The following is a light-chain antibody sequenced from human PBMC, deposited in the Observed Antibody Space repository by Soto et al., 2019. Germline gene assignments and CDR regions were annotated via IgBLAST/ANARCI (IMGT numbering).Light chain of an antibody. CDR2: GAS. Sequence: EIVLTQSPGTLSLSPGEGATLSCRASQSINSFLAWYQQRRGQAPRLLIHGASNRATGIPDRFSGSGSGTDFTLTIRRLEPEDCAVYYCQQYVGSLRTFGQGTKVEVK. CDR1: QSINSF. V-gene: IGKV3-20*01. J-gene: IGKJ1*01. CDR3: QQYVGSLRT.